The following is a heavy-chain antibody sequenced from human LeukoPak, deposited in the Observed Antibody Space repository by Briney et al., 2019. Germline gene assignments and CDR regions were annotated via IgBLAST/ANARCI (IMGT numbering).Heavy chain of an antibody. D-gene: IGHD3-3*01. Sequence: GGSLRLSCAASGFTFSSYAMNWVRQAPGKGLEWVSAIRGSGGSTYYADSVKGRFTISRDNSKNTLYLQMNSLRAEDTAVYYCAKDYDFWSGFLNYFDYWGQGTLVTVSS. CDR1: GFTFSSYA. V-gene: IGHV3-23*01. CDR2: IRGSGGST. CDR3: AKDYDFWSGFLNYFDY. J-gene: IGHJ4*02.